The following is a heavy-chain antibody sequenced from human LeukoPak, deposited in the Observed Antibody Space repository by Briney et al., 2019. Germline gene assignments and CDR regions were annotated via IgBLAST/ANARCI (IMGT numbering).Heavy chain of an antibody. Sequence: ASVKVSCKASGYTFTSYDINWVRQAPGQGLEWMGWINPNSGDTNYAQKFRGRVNMTGDTSINTAYLDLSGLRSDDTAIYYCARDGNFDFWGQGTLVTVSS. CDR2: INPNSGDT. V-gene: IGHV1-2*02. CDR3: ARDGNFDF. CDR1: GYTFTSYD. J-gene: IGHJ4*02.